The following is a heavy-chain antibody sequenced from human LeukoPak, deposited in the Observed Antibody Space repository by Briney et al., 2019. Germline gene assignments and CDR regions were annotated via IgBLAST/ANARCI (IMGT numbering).Heavy chain of an antibody. V-gene: IGHV3-23*01. CDR3: AKDGWREGTGNFDY. D-gene: IGHD2-8*02. CDR2: ITGSGGNT. J-gene: IGHJ4*02. CDR1: GFTLSNYA. Sequence: GGSLRLSCAASGFTLSNYAMDWVRQAPGKRLEWVSGITGSGGNTFYAASVKGRFTISRDNSKNTLYLQMNSLKAEDTAIYYCAKDGWREGTGNFDYWGQGTLVTVSS.